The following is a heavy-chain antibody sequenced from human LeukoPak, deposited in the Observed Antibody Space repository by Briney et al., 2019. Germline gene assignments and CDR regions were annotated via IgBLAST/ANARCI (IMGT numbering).Heavy chain of an antibody. J-gene: IGHJ4*02. CDR1: GFTFSSYA. CDR2: ISSNGGST. Sequence: HPGGSLRLSCSASGFTFSSYAMHWVRQAPGKGLEYVSGISSNGGSTYYADSAKGRFTISRDNSKNTLYLQMSSLRAEDTAVYYCAKGGVYSGYDLSFEYWGQGALVTVSS. V-gene: IGHV3-64D*06. D-gene: IGHD5-12*01. CDR3: AKGGVYSGYDLSFEY.